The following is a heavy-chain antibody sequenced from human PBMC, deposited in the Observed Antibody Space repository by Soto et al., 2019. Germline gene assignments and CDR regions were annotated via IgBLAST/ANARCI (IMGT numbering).Heavy chain of an antibody. D-gene: IGHD2-15*01. CDR3: ARDRGYCSGGSCFHYYYYGMDV. J-gene: IGHJ6*02. CDR1: GGSISSGGYY. V-gene: IGHV4-31*03. CDR2: IYYSGST. Sequence: QVQLQESGPGLVKPSQTLSLTCTVSGGSISSGGYYWSWIRQHPGKGLEWIGYIYYSGSTYYNPSLKSRVTISVDTSKNQCSLKLSSVTAADTAVYYCARDRGYCSGGSCFHYYYYGMDVWGQGTTVTVSS.